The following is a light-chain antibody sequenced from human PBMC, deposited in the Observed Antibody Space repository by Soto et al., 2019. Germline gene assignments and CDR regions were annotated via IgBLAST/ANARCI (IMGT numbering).Light chain of an antibody. Sequence: QSVLTQPRSVSGSPGQSVTISCTGTHSDIGGYNYVSWYQQHPGKAPKVMIYDVSRRPSGVPDRFSGSKSGNTASLTISGLQAEDEADYYCCSYAGSYNLWVFGGGTKLTVL. CDR3: CSYAGSYNLWV. CDR1: HSDIGGYNY. J-gene: IGLJ3*02. CDR2: DVS. V-gene: IGLV2-11*01.